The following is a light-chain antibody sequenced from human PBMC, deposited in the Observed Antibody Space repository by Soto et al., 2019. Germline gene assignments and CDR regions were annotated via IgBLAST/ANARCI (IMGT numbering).Light chain of an antibody. CDR2: WAS. CDR3: QQYYSIPPWT. J-gene: IGKJ1*01. V-gene: IGKV4-1*01. CDR1: QRVLYSSNNKNY. Sequence: DIVMTQSPDSRAVSLGERATINCKSSQRVLYSSNNKNYLAWYQQTPGQPPKLLIYWASIRESGVPDRFSGSGSGTDFTLTISSLQAEDVAVYYCQQYYSIPPWTFGQGTKVEIK.